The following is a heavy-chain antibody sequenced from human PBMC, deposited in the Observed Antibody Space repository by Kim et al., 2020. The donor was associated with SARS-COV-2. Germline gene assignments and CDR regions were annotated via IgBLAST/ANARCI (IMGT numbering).Heavy chain of an antibody. D-gene: IGHD2-21*01. V-gene: IGHV1-46*01. CDR3: ARDLISAYGECFDH. CDR1: GYTFTSYA. Sequence: ASVKVSCKASGYTFTSYAMHWVRQAPGQGLEWMGLINPNSGSTSYAQKFQGRFTFTMDTSMSTAYLELSSLRAEDTAVYYCARDLISAYGECFDHWGQGTLVTVSS. CDR2: INPNSGST. J-gene: IGHJ1*01.